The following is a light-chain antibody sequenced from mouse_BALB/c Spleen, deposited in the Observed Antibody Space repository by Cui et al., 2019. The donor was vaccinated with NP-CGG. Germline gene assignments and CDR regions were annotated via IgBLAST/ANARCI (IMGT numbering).Light chain of an antibody. CDR1: IGAVTTSNY. V-gene: IGLV1*01. J-gene: IGLJ1*01. Sequence: QAVVTQESALPISPGETVTLTCRSSIGAVTTSNYANWVQEKPDHLFTGLIGGTNNRAPGVPARFSGSLIGDKAALTITGAQTEDEAIYFCALWYSNHWVFGGGTKLTVL. CDR3: ALWYSNHWV. CDR2: GTN.